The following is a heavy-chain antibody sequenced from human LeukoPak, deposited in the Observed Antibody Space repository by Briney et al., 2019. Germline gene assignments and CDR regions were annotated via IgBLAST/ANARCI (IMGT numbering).Heavy chain of an antibody. CDR2: ISGSDGTT. J-gene: IGHJ4*02. V-gene: IGHV3-23*01. CDR3: AKVDNWKYGHHDY. Sequence: GGSLRLSCAASGFTFSSYAMSWVRQAPGKGLEWVSAISGSDGTTYYADSVKGRFTISRDNSKYTLSLQMNSLRAEDTAVYYCAKVDNWKYGHHDYWGQGTLVAVSS. CDR1: GFTFSSYA. D-gene: IGHD1-1*01.